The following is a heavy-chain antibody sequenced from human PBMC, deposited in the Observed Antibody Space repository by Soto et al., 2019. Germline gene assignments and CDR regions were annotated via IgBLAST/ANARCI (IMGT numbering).Heavy chain of an antibody. J-gene: IGHJ6*02. CDR3: ASPAAGTGSYYYGMDV. D-gene: IGHD6-13*01. CDR1: GGTFSSYA. V-gene: IGHV1-69*12. CDR2: IIPIFGTA. Sequence: QVQLVQSGAEVKKPGSSVKVSCKASGGTFSSYAISWVRQAPGRGLEWMGGIIPIFGTANYAQKFQGRVTIAADESTSTAYMELSSLRSDDTAVYYCASPAAGTGSYYYGMDVWGQGTTVTVSS.